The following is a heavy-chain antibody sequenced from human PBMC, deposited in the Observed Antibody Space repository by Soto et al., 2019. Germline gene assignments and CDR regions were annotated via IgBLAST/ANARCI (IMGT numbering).Heavy chain of an antibody. D-gene: IGHD4-17*01. J-gene: IGHJ6*02. CDR1: GFTFSSYG. CDR2: IWYDGSNK. V-gene: IGHV3-33*01. Sequence: GGSLRLSCAASGFTFSSYGMHWVRQAPGKGLEWVAVIWYDGSNKYYADSVRGRFTISRDNSKNTLYLQMNSLRAEDTAVYYCARDPYGDYYYYYYGMDVWGQGTTVTVSS. CDR3: ARDPYGDYYYYYYGMDV.